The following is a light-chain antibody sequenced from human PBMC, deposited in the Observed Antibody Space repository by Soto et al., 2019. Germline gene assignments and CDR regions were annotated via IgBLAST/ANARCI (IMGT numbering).Light chain of an antibody. Sequence: QPVLTQSPSASASLGASVKLTCTLSSGHSSYAIAWHQKQPGKGPRYLMDLNNDGSHTKGDGIPYRFSGSSSGADRYLIISSLQSADEADYYCQTWGTGFQFFGGGTKLTVL. V-gene: IGLV4-69*01. CDR1: SGHSSYA. CDR2: LNNDGSH. J-gene: IGLJ2*01. CDR3: QTWGTGFQF.